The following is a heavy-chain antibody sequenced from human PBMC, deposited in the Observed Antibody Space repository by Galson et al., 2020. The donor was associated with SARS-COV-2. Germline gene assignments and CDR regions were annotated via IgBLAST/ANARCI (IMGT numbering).Heavy chain of an antibody. J-gene: IGHJ3*02. D-gene: IGHD1-26*01. Sequence: QLGESLKISSAASGFTFTNYAIHWVRQAPGKGLEWVAVIAHDGGIKVYADSVKGRFTISRDNSENMLFLQMNSLRVDDTAVYYCARDVSGGASDIWGQGTMVTVAS. CDR2: IAHDGGIK. V-gene: IGHV3-30*04. CDR1: GFTFTNYA. CDR3: ARDVSGGASDI.